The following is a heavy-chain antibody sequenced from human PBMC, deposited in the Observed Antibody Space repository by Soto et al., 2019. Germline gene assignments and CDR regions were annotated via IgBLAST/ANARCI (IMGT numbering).Heavy chain of an antibody. V-gene: IGHV3-23*01. J-gene: IGHJ4*02. CDR3: AKDSRRSSSSEEGYVQIDD. CDR1: GFTFSSYA. Sequence: GGSLRLSCAASGFTFSSYAMSWVRQAPGKGLEWVSAISGSGGSTYYADSVKGRFTISRDNSKNTLYLQMNSLRAEDTAVYYCAKDSRRSSSSEEGYVQIDDWGQGTLVTVSS. D-gene: IGHD6-13*01. CDR2: ISGSGGST.